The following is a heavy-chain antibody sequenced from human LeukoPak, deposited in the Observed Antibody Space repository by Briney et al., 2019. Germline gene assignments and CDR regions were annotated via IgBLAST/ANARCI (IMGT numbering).Heavy chain of an antibody. J-gene: IGHJ3*02. CDR3: ARDRDYDGKGNDAFDI. Sequence: ASVKVSCKPSGSTLTSYVISWVRQAPGQGLEWMGGISAYIGKTNYAQKLQGRVTMTTDTSTSTAYMELRSLRSDDTAVYYCARDRDYDGKGNDAFDIWGQGTMVTVSS. D-gene: IGHD3-22*01. V-gene: IGHV1-18*01. CDR1: GSTLTSYV. CDR2: ISAYIGKT.